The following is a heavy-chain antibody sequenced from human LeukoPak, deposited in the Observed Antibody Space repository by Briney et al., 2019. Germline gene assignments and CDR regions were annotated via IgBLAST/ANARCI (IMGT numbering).Heavy chain of an antibody. D-gene: IGHD3-16*01. CDR2: IYHSGST. V-gene: IGHV4-38-2*02. CDR1: GYSISSGYY. Sequence: SETLSLTCTVSGYSISSGYYWGWIRQPPGKGLEWIGSIYHSGSTYYNPSLKSRVTISVDTSKNQFSLKLSSVTAADTAVYYCARELRYYFDYWGQGTLVTVSS. J-gene: IGHJ4*02. CDR3: ARELRYYFDY.